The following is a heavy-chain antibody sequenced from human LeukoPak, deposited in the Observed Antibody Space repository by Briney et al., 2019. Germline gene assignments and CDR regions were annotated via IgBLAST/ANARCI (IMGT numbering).Heavy chain of an antibody. CDR3: TTCLRAADTT. CDR2: IKSKTDGGTT. D-gene: IGHD6-13*01. Sequence: GGSLRLSCAASGFTFSKTWMSWVRQAPGKGLGWVGRIKSKTDGGTTDYAAPVQGSFPISRDSSKNSLYLQMTSLQTEDTAVYYGTTCLRAADTTWGLGTLVTVSS. J-gene: IGHJ5*02. V-gene: IGHV3-15*01. CDR1: GFTFSKTW.